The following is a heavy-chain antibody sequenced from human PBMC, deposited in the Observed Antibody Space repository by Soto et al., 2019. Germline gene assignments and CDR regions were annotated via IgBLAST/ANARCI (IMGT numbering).Heavy chain of an antibody. Sequence: QVQLVQSGAEVKKPGSSVKVSCKASGGTFRSYSISWVRQAPGQGLEWMGGIIPIFDITNYAQKFQGRVTITADESTSTAYMEVRSLGSDDTAVYYCARPDEGGYSSNHHYYYALDVWGQGTTVTV. J-gene: IGHJ6*02. CDR1: GGTFRSYS. CDR2: IIPIFDIT. CDR3: ARPDEGGYSSNHHYYYALDV. V-gene: IGHV1-69*01. D-gene: IGHD3-22*01.